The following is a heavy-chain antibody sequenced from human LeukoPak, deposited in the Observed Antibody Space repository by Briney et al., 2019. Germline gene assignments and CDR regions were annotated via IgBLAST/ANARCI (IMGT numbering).Heavy chain of an antibody. Sequence: GGSLRLSCAASGFTFSNYAMNWVRQAPGEGLEWVSSISDSGGSTYYADSVKGRFTISRDNSKNTLFLQMNSLRAEDTAIYYCAKDRALHQFDYWGQGTLVTVSS. J-gene: IGHJ4*02. CDR2: ISDSGGST. V-gene: IGHV3-23*01. CDR3: AKDRALHQFDY. CDR1: GFTFSNYA.